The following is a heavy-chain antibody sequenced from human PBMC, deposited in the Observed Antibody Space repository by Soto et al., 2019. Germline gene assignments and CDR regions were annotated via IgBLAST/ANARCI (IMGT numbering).Heavy chain of an antibody. CDR1: GFAFRSYD. CDR3: ANRDTSMVTRYYYGMDV. Sequence: EVQLLESGGGLVQPGGSLRLSCAASGFAFRSYDMSWVRQAPGKGLEWVSVISGSGGVTFYADSVKGRFTISRDNSKNTLYLQRHSLRAEDTAAYYCANRDTSMVTRYYYGMDVWGQGTTVTVSS. D-gene: IGHD5-18*01. CDR2: ISGSGGVT. V-gene: IGHV3-23*01. J-gene: IGHJ6*02.